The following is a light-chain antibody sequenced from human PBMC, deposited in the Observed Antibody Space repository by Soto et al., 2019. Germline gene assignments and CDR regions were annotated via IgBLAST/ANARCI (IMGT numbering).Light chain of an antibody. CDR3: IQVYNYPLT. CDR1: QSISTW. CDR2: TAS. J-gene: IGKJ4*01. Sequence: QGTESPSTLAASLGVRVTIHCRASQSISTWLSWYQQKPGKAPNLLIYTASSVQSGVPSRFSGSGSGTDFTLTISSLRPKDFATYYCIQVYNYPLTFGGGTKVEIK. V-gene: IGKV1-6*01.